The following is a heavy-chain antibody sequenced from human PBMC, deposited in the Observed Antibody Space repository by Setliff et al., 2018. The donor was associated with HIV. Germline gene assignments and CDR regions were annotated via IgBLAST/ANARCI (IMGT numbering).Heavy chain of an antibody. CDR2: ISGYNGIT. CDR3: AREPPRRRGTVAEDY. V-gene: IGHV1-18*01. J-gene: IGHJ4*02. Sequence: GASVKVSCKASGYTFTTYGISWVRQAPGQGLEWMGWISGYNGITNYAQKLQGRVTITADESTSTAYMELSSLRSEDTAVYYCAREPPRRRGTVAEDYWGQGTLVTVSS. D-gene: IGHD1-26*01. CDR1: GYTFTTYG.